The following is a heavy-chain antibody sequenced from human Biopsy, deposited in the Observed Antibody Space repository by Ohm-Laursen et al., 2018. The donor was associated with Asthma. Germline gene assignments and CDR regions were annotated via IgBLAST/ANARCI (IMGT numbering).Heavy chain of an antibody. CDR3: VKDTVEDRGGYYTFDV. J-gene: IGHJ3*01. Sequence: GSLRLSCTASGFTFGGYAMSWARQAPGKGLEWVSTISPDSRSAHGPDSFRGRFTISRDNSRDTLYLQMRSLRADDTSVYYCVKDTVEDRGGYYTFDVWGQGTKVTVSS. V-gene: IGHV3-23*01. CDR1: GFTFGGYA. CDR2: ISPDSRSA. D-gene: IGHD3-22*01.